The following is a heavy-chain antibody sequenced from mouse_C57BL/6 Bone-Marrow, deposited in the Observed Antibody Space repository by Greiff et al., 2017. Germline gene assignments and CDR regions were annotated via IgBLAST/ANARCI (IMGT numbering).Heavy chain of an antibody. CDR2: INPYNGDT. Sequence: VQLQQSGPELVKPGDSVKISCKASGYSFTGYFMNWVMQSHGKSLEWIGRINPYNGDTFYNQKFKGKATLPVDKSYSTAHMERRSLTSEDSAVYYCARMSTGDARDYWGQGTSVTVSS. J-gene: IGHJ4*01. V-gene: IGHV1-20*01. CDR3: ARMSTGDARDY. CDR1: GYSFTGYF. D-gene: IGHD1-1*01.